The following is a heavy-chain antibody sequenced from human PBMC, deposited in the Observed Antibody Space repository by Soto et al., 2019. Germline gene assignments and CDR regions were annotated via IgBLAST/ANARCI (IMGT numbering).Heavy chain of an antibody. CDR3: ARVNNWFDP. CDR2: IYYTGTT. J-gene: IGHJ5*02. Sequence: SETLSLTCTVSGYPLSSGSYYWSWIRQSPGKRLEWIAYIYYTGTTKYNPSLKSRVTISVDTSKNQFSLRLTSVTAADTAVYYCARVNNWFDPWGQGTLVTVS. V-gene: IGHV4-61*01. CDR1: GYPLSSGSYY.